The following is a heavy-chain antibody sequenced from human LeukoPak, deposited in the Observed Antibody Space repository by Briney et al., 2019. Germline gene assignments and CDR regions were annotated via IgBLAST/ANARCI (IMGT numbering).Heavy chain of an antibody. CDR1: GFTVSSNY. CDR2: IYSGGST. CDR3: ASGSSSWYGVDY. D-gene: IGHD6-13*01. J-gene: IGHJ4*02. Sequence: GGSLRLSCAASGFTVSSNYMSWVRQAPGKGLEWVSVIYSGGSTYYADSVKGRFTISRDNSKNTLYLQMNSLRAEDTAVYYCASGSSSWYGVDYWGQGTLVTVSS. V-gene: IGHV3-66*01.